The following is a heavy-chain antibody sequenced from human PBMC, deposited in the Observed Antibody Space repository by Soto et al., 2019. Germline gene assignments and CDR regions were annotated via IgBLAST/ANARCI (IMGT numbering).Heavy chain of an antibody. D-gene: IGHD5-12*01. CDR3: AGDVDSSWSDP. Sequence: QVHLVQSGAEVKKPGASVKVSCKPSGSTFTNYAVHWVRQAPGQRLEWMGWINVGDGNTKYSQNFQGRVAISRDTSANTAYMELSSLRSEDTGVYYCAGDVDSSWSDPWGQGTLVNVSS. V-gene: IGHV1-3*01. J-gene: IGHJ5*02. CDR1: GSTFTNYA. CDR2: INVGDGNT.